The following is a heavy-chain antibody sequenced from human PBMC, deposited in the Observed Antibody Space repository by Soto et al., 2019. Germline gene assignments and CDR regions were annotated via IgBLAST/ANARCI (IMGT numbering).Heavy chain of an antibody. CDR1: GYTITRDG. Sequence: ASVKVSCKGSGYTITRDGISWVRQAPGQGLEWMGWISAYNGNTNYAQKLQGRVTMTTDTSTSTAYMELRSLRSDDTAVYYCARGSPVLRFLEWLLIGAFDIWGQGTMVTVSS. CDR3: ARGSPVLRFLEWLLIGAFDI. D-gene: IGHD3-3*01. CDR2: ISAYNGNT. J-gene: IGHJ3*02. V-gene: IGHV1-18*01.